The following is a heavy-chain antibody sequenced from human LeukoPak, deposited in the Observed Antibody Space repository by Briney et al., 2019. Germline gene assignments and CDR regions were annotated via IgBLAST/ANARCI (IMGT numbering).Heavy chain of an antibody. V-gene: IGHV3-7*01. Sequence: PGGSLRLSCTASGFTFSSYWMSWVRQAPGKGLEWVANIKQDESEKFYVDSVKGRFTISRDNAKNSLYLQMNSLRAEDTAVYYCARGGEYYYGSGKKYYYYYYYMDVWGKGTTVTVSS. J-gene: IGHJ6*03. CDR2: IKQDESEK. CDR1: GFTFSSYW. D-gene: IGHD3-10*01. CDR3: ARGGEYYYGSGKKYYYYYYYMDV.